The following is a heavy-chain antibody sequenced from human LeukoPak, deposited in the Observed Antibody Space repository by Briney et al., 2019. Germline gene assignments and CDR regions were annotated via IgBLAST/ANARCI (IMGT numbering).Heavy chain of an antibody. J-gene: IGHJ4*02. CDR3: ASQRHYYDSSGLELDY. D-gene: IGHD3-22*01. CDR2: IIPILGIA. V-gene: IGHV1-69*04. Sequence: ASVKVSCKASGGTFSSYAISWVRQAPGQGLEWMGRIIPILGIANYAQKFQGRVTITADKSTSTAYMELSSLRSEDTAVYYCASQRHYYDSSGLELDYWGQGTLVTVSS. CDR1: GGTFSSYA.